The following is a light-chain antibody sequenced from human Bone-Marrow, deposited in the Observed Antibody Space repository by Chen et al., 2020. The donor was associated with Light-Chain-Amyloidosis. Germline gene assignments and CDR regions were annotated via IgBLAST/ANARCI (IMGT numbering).Light chain of an antibody. J-gene: IGKJ4*01. CDR2: GAS. CDR1: QSVNRK. V-gene: IGKV3-15*01. Sequence: EIVMTQSPATLSVSPVERATLSCRASQSVNRKLAWYQQKPGQAPRLLIYGASTMATGIPARFSGSAYETEFNRTISSLQSEDFAGYYCQQYNNWPALTYGGGTKVEIK. CDR3: QQYNNWPALT.